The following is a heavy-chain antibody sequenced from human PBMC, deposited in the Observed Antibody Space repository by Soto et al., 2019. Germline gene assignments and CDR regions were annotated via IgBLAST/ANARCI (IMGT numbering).Heavy chain of an antibody. CDR2: IKQDGSEK. D-gene: IGHD3-16*01. CDR1: GFTFSSYW. J-gene: IGHJ3*02. Sequence: PGGSLRLSCAASGFTFSSYWMSWVRQAPGKGLEWVANIKQDGSEKYYVDSVKGRFTISRDNPKNSLYLQMDSLRGEDTAVYYCATDVRGGVYDIWGLGTAVTVSS. CDR3: ATDVRGGVYDI. V-gene: IGHV3-7*01.